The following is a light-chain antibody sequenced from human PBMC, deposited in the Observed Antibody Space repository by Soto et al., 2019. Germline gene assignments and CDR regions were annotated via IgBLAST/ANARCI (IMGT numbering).Light chain of an antibody. J-gene: IGKJ4*01. CDR3: QQYDSYPLT. Sequence: DTQMTQSPSTLTASVGDRVTITCRASQSISGWLAWYQQKPGKTPKLLIYTASTLQSGVPSSFSGRGSGTEFTLTSSSLQPDYFATYYCQQYDSYPLTFGGGTKVEI. V-gene: IGKV1-5*03. CDR1: QSISGW. CDR2: TAS.